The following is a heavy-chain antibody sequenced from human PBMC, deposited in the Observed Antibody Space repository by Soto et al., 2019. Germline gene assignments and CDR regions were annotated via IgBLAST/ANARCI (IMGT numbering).Heavy chain of an antibody. D-gene: IGHD3-22*01. V-gene: IGHV3-15*01. CDR1: GFTVNKAW. CDR3: TRRADYHDSSGYHIFQFDY. Sequence: EVQVVESGGGLVQPGGSLRLSCAASGFTVNKAWMSWVRQAPGKGLEWVGQIKNKTDGGTTDYAAPLKGRFTISRKEPKNNLYLEMNSLKTEDTTVYYFTRRADYHDSSGYHIFQFDYWGQGTLVSVSS. J-gene: IGHJ4*02. CDR2: IKNKTDGGTT.